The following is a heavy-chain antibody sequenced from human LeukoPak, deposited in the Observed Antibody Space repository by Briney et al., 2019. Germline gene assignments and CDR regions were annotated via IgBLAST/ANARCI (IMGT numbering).Heavy chain of an antibody. D-gene: IGHD2-15*01. Sequence: GGSLRLSCAASGFTFSSYGMHWVRQAPGKGLKWVAFIRYDGSNKYYADSVKGRFTISRDNSKNTLCLQMNSLRAEDTAVYYCAKELGGSEDDAFDIWGQGTMVTVSS. CDR2: IRYDGSNK. CDR1: GFTFSSYG. J-gene: IGHJ3*02. V-gene: IGHV3-30*02. CDR3: AKELGGSEDDAFDI.